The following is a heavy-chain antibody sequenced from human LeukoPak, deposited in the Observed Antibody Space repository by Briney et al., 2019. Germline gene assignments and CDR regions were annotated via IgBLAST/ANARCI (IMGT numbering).Heavy chain of an antibody. V-gene: IGHV3-21*01. Sequence: GGSLRLSCAASGFTFSTYSMNWVRQAPGKGLEWVSYISTSSSYIHYADSVNGRFTISRDNAKKSLFLQMNSLRAEDTAVYYCARDLGQYYDTSDNWFDPWGQGTLVTVSS. D-gene: IGHD3-22*01. CDR3: ARDLGQYYDTSDNWFDP. CDR2: ISTSSSYI. CDR1: GFTFSTYS. J-gene: IGHJ5*02.